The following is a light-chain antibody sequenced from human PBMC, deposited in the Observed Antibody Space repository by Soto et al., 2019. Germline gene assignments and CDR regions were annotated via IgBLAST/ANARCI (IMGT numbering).Light chain of an antibody. CDR2: GAS. Sequence: EIVLTQSPGTLSLSSGERATLSCRASQSVRSNYLAWYQQKPGQAPRLLIYGASSRATGIPDRFGGSGSGTDFPLTISRLEPEDFAVYSCQQYASSPLTFGGGTKVEIK. CDR1: QSVRSNY. CDR3: QQYASSPLT. J-gene: IGKJ4*01. V-gene: IGKV3-20*01.